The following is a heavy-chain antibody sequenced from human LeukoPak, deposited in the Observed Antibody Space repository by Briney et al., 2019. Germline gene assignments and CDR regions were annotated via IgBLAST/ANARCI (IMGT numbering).Heavy chain of an antibody. J-gene: IGHJ4*02. Sequence: PGVSLRLSCAASGFTFSSYAMSWVRQAPGKGLEWVSAISGSGGSTYYADSVKGRLTISRDNSKNTLYLQMNSLRAEDTAVYYCASHYYYGSGTYYTSDYWGQGTLVTVSS. CDR3: ASHYYYGSGTYYTSDY. V-gene: IGHV3-23*01. D-gene: IGHD3-10*01. CDR1: GFTFSSYA. CDR2: ISGSGGST.